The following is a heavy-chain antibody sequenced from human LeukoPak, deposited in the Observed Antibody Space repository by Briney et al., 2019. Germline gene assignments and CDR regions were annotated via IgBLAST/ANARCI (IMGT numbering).Heavy chain of an antibody. D-gene: IGHD6-19*01. CDR2: IYYSGST. CDR1: DGSISSSSYY. J-gene: IGHJ3*02. V-gene: IGHV4-39*01. CDR3: ARAGRMAEPGTFDI. Sequence: SETLSLTCTVSDGSISSSSYYWGWIRQPPGKGLEWIGSIYYSGSTYYNPSLKSRVTISVDTSKNQFSLKLSSVTAADTAVYYCARAGRMAEPGTFDIWGQGTMVTVSS.